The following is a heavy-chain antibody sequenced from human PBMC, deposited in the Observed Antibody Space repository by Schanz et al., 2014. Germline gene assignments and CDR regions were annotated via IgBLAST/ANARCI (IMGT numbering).Heavy chain of an antibody. J-gene: IGHJ3*02. CDR2: IIPIFGAT. Sequence: SVKVSCKSSGYRFTSYATNWVRQAPGQGLEWMGGIIPIFGATKYAQKFQGRVTITADESTGIVYMNLSGLKSQDTAVYYCARGLPGGTIVEMESHAFESRRQGTKLIVSP. CDR1: GYRFTSYA. D-gene: IGHD3-3*01. CDR3: ARGLPGGTIVEMESHAFES. V-gene: IGHV1-69*13.